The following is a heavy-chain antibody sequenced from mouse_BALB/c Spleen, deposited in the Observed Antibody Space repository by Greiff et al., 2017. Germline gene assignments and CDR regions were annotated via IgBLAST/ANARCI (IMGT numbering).Heavy chain of an antibody. CDR1: GFTFSDYY. CDR3: ARDRDYYGSSYVPD. D-gene: IGHD1-1*01. V-gene: IGHV5-4*02. CDR2: ISDGGSYT. Sequence: EVQRVESGGGLVKPGGSLKLSCAASGFTFSDYYMYWVRQTPEKRLEWVATISDGGSYTYYPDSVKGRLTISRDNAKNNLYLQMSSLKSEDTAMYYCARDRDYYGSSYVPDWGQGTLVTVSA. J-gene: IGHJ3*01.